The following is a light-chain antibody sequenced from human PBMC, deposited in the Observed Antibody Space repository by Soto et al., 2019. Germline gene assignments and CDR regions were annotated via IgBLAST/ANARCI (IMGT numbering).Light chain of an antibody. Sequence: DIQMTQSPSTLSASVGDRVSITCRTSQSISSWLAWYQQKPGKAPKLLIYDASTLESGVPSRFSGSEYRNKFTLTLSGLQTDDFATYYCQQYNSYSLTCGGGTKVEIK. V-gene: IGKV1-5*01. CDR2: DAS. CDR1: QSISSW. J-gene: IGKJ4*01. CDR3: QQYNSYSLT.